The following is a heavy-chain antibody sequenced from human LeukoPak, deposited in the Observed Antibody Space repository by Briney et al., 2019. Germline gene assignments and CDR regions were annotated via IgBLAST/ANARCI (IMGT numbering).Heavy chain of an antibody. J-gene: IGHJ5*02. CDR1: GYTFTTYD. D-gene: IGHD6-19*01. CDR2: MNPNSGNT. CDR3: VRGRGSGHKENWFDP. V-gene: IGHV1-8*01. Sequence: ASVKVSCKASGYTFTTYDINWARQATGQGLEWMGWMNPNSGNTGYTQKFQGRVTMTRNTSISTAYMELSSLRSEDTAVYYCVRGRGSGHKENWFDPWGQGTLVTVSS.